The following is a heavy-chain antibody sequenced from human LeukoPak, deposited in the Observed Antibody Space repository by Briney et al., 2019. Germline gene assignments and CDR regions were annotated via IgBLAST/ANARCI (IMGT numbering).Heavy chain of an antibody. J-gene: IGHJ4*02. CDR2: ISAYNGNT. CDR1: GYTFTSYG. V-gene: IGHV1-18*01. Sequence: ASVKVSCKASGYTFTSYGISWVRQAPGQGLEWMGWISAYNGNTNYAQKLQGRVTMTRNTSISTAYMELSSLRSEDTAVYYCARNDYGDYWGQGTLVTVSS. CDR3: ARNDYGDY.